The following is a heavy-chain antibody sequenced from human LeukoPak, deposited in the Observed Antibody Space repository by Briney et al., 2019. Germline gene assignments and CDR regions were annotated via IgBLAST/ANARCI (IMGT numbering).Heavy chain of an antibody. CDR3: ARVYSSSPLRRYYYYYMDV. CDR1: GYTFTSYG. Sequence: ASVKVSCKASGYTFTSYGISWVRQAPGQGLEWVGWISAYNGNTHYAEKLQGRVTMTTDTSQNTVYMELRSLRSDDTAVYLCARVYSSSPLRRYYYYYMDVWGKGTTVTVS. J-gene: IGHJ6*03. V-gene: IGHV1-18*01. D-gene: IGHD6-6*01. CDR2: ISAYNGNT.